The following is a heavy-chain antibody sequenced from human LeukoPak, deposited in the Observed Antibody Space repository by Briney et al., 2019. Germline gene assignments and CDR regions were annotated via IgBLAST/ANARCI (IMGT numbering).Heavy chain of an antibody. V-gene: IGHV4-34*01. CDR2: INHSGST. CDR3: ARAVGGDGSGSL. Sequence: SETLSLTCAVYGGSFSGYYWSWIRQPPGKGLELIGEINHSGSTNYNPSLKSRVTMSVDMSTRQISLKLSSVTAADTAVYYCARAVGGDGSGSLWGQGTLVTVSS. CDR1: GGSFSGYY. J-gene: IGHJ4*02. D-gene: IGHD3-10*01.